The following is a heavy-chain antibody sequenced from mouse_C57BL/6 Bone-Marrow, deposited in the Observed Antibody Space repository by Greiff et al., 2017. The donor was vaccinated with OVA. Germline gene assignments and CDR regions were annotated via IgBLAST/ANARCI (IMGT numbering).Heavy chain of an antibody. J-gene: IGHJ3*01. CDR3: AYYGSLAY. CDR1: GFNIKNTY. CDR2: IYPGSGST. Sequence: QVQLQQSVAELVRPGASVKLSCTASGFNIKNTYMHWVKQRPGQGLEWIGDIYPGSGSTNYNEKFKSKATLTVDTSSSTAYMQLSSLTSEDSAVYYCAYYGSLAYWGQGTLVTVSA. V-gene: IGHV1-55*01. D-gene: IGHD1-1*01.